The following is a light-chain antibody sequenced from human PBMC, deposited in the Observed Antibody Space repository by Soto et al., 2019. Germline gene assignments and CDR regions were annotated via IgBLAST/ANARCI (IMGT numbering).Light chain of an antibody. CDR2: GAS. Sequence: EIVLTQSPGTLSLSPGERATLSCRASQSVSSNLAWYQQKPGQAPRLLIYGASTRATGIPARFSGSGSGTDFTLTISSLEPEDFAVYYCQQRSSWPPSITFGQGTRLEIK. CDR3: QQRSSWPPSIT. J-gene: IGKJ5*01. CDR1: QSVSSN. V-gene: IGKV3-11*01.